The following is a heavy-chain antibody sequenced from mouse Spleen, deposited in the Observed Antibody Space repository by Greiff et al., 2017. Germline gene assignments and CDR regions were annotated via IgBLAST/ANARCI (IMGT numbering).Heavy chain of an antibody. Sequence: QVQLQQSGPGLVAPSQSLSITCTVSGFSLTSYGVDWVRQSPGKGLEWLGVIWGVGSTNYNSALKSRLSISKDNSKSQVFLKMNSLQTDDTAMYYCARISYYDYDSFAYWGQGTLVTVSA. CDR1: GFSLTSYG. J-gene: IGHJ3*01. V-gene: IGHV2-6*01. D-gene: IGHD2-4*01. CDR3: ARISYYDYDSFAY. CDR2: IWGVGST.